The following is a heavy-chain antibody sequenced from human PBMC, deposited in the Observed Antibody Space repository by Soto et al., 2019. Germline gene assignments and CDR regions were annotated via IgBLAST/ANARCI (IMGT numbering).Heavy chain of an antibody. CDR2: IHYSGTT. CDR1: SGSITIGTDY. V-gene: IGHV4-39*01. Sequence: SETLSLTCDVSSGSITIGTDYWGWIRQPPGKGLEWIGNIHYSGTTNYNPSLKSRLSISVDTSKNQFSLKLSSVTAADTAMYYCARGLISGSHYSGGWYYFDSWGQGTQVTVSS. J-gene: IGHJ4*02. D-gene: IGHD1-26*01. CDR3: ARGLISGSHYSGGWYYFDS.